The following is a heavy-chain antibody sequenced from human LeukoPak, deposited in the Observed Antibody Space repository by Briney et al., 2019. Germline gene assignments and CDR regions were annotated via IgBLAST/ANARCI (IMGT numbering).Heavy chain of an antibody. D-gene: IGHD6-25*01. V-gene: IGHV3-30*02. CDR2: IWYGGSNK. CDR1: GFTFSNYG. Sequence: PGGSLRLSCVASGFTFSNYGMPWVRQAPGKGLEWVAGIWYGGSNKYYADSVKGRFNISRDNSKNTLYLQMNSLRAEDTAVYYCAKSVYSSAPAFDIWGQGTMVTVSS. J-gene: IGHJ3*02. CDR3: AKSVYSSAPAFDI.